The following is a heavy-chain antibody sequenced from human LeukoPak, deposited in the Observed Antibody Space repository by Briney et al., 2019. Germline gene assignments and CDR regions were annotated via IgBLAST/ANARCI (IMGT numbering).Heavy chain of an antibody. D-gene: IGHD2-2*01. J-gene: IGHJ4*02. CDR1: GFTFSSYG. CDR2: IRYDGSNK. Sequence: GGSLRLSCAASGFTFSSYGMHWVRQAPGKGLEWVAFIRYDGSNKYYADSVKGRFTISRNNSKNTLYLQMNSLRAEDTAVYYCAKDLGVMGSTSSVDYWGQGTLVTVSS. CDR3: AKDLGVMGSTSSVDY. V-gene: IGHV3-30*02.